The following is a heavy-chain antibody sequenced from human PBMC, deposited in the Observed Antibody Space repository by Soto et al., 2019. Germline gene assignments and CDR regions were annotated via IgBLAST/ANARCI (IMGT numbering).Heavy chain of an antibody. CDR2: ISYDGSNK. V-gene: IGHV3-30-3*01. CDR1: GFTFSSYA. CDR3: DRYQQELEY. D-gene: IGHD2-2*01. J-gene: IGHJ4*02. Sequence: GGSLRLSCAASGFTFSSYAMHWVRQAPGKGLEWVAVISYDGSNKYYADSVKGRFTISRDNSKNTLYLQMNSLRAEETAVYYCDRYQQELEYWGQGTLVTAPQ.